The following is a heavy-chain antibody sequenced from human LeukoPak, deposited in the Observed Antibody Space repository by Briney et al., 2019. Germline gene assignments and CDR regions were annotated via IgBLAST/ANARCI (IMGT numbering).Heavy chain of an antibody. CDR3: ASALYDSSGYFYYYGMDV. D-gene: IGHD3-22*01. CDR1: GYTFTSYG. V-gene: IGHV1-18*01. CDR2: ISAYNGNT. J-gene: IGHJ6*02. Sequence: GASVKVSCKASGYTFTSYGISWVRQAPGQGLEWMGWISAYNGNTNYAQKLQGRVTMTTDTSTSTAYMELRSLRSDDTAVYYCASALYDSSGYFYYYGMDVWGQGTTVTVSS.